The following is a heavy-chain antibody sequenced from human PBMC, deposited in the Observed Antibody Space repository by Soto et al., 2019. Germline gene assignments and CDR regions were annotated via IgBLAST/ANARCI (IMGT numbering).Heavy chain of an antibody. Sequence: QLQLRESGPGLVKPSETLSLTCTVSGGSISSEFHYWGWIRRPPGKGLEWIASIYYLGNTYYNPSLKSRVSVSVDTAKSQFSLRLSSVTAADTAVYYCARHYCSEGSCYDNIDSWGQGTLVTVSS. CDR3: ARHYCSEGSCYDNIDS. D-gene: IGHD2-15*01. CDR1: GGSISSEFHY. V-gene: IGHV4-39*01. CDR2: IYYLGNT. J-gene: IGHJ4*02.